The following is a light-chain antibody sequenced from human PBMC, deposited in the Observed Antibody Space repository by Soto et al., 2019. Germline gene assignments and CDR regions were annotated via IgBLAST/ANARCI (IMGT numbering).Light chain of an antibody. CDR1: PGIRSY. V-gene: IGKV1-9*01. CDR3: QHLSSDLVFT. CDR2: AAS. J-gene: IGKJ3*01. Sequence: DIQLTQSPSFLSASVGDRVTITCRTSPGIRSYLAWYQQKPGKAPKLLIYAASTLQSGVPSRFSGSGSGTECTLTISSLQPEDFATYYCQHLSSDLVFTFGPGTKVDIK.